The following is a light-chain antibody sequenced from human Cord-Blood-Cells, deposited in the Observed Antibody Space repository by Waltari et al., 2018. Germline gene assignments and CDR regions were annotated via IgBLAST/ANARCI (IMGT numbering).Light chain of an antibody. V-gene: IGKV2-30*01. CDR1: QSLVYSDGNTY. Sequence: DVVMTQSPLSLPVTLGQPASISCRSSQSLVYSDGNTYLNWFQQRPGQSPRRLIYKVSNRDSGVPDRFSGSWSGTDFTLKISRVEADDVGVYYCMQGTHWPPYTFGQGTKLEIK. J-gene: IGKJ2*01. CDR3: MQGTHWPPYT. CDR2: KVS.